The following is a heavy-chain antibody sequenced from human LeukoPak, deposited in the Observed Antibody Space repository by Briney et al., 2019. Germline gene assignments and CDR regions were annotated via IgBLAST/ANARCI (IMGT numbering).Heavy chain of an antibody. CDR3: ARDKQVGATYFDY. J-gene: IGHJ4*02. V-gene: IGHV3-7*01. CDR1: GFTLSSYW. CDR2: IKQDGREI. D-gene: IGHD1-26*01. Sequence: GGSLRLSCAASGFTLSSYWMSWVRQAPGKGLEWVANIKQDGREIYYVDSVKGRFTISRDNAKNSLYLQMNGLRAEDTAVYYCARDKQVGATYFDYWGQGTLVTVSS.